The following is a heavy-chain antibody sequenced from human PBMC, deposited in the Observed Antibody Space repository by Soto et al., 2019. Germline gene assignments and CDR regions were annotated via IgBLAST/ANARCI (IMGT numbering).Heavy chain of an antibody. J-gene: IGHJ4*02. CDR2: IYYSGST. CDR3: ARRYGGTFDY. Sequence: ETLSLTCTVSGGSISSYYWSWIRQPPGKGLECIGYIYYSGSTNYNPSLKSRVTISVDTSKNQFSLKLSSVTAADTAVYYCARRYGGTFDYWGQGTLVTVSS. V-gene: IGHV4-59*08. D-gene: IGHD2-15*01. CDR1: GGSISSYY.